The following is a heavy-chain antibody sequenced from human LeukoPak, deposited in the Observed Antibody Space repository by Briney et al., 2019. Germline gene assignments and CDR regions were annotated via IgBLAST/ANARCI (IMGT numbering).Heavy chain of an antibody. CDR2: ISAYNDNT. CDR3: ARGISRLLWFGDPPYYFDY. CDR1: GGTFSSYA. V-gene: IGHV1-8*01. Sequence: ASVKVSCKASGGTFSSYAISWVRQAPGHGLEWMGWISAYNDNTNYAQKFQGRVTMTRNTSISTAYMELSSLRSEDTAVYYCARGISRLLWFGDPPYYFDYWGQGTLVTVSS. J-gene: IGHJ4*02. D-gene: IGHD3-10*01.